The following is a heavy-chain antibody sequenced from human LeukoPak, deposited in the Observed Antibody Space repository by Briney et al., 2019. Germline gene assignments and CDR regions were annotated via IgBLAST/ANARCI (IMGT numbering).Heavy chain of an antibody. CDR1: GYTFTSYG. D-gene: IGHD3-22*01. V-gene: IGHV1-18*01. CDR2: ISAYNGNT. J-gene: IGHJ4*02. CDR3: ARDSYDSSGYLRDY. Sequence: ASVKVSCKASGYTFTSYGISWVRQAPGQGLEWMGWISAYNGNTNYAQKLQGRITMTTDTSTSTAYMDLRSLRSDDTAVYYCARDSYDSSGYLRDYWGQGTLVTVSS.